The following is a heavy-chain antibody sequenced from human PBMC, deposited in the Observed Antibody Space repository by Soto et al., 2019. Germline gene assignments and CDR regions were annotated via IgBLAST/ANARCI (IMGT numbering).Heavy chain of an antibody. CDR3: ARDGLGYYYDSSVHGWFDP. Sequence: HPGGSLRLSCAASGFTFSSYAMHWVRQAPGKGLEWVAVISYDGSNKYYADSVKGRFTISRDNSKNTLYLQMNSLRAEDTAVYYCARDGLGYYYDSSVHGWFDPWGQGTLVTVSS. CDR2: ISYDGSNK. CDR1: GFTFSSYA. D-gene: IGHD3-22*01. V-gene: IGHV3-30-3*01. J-gene: IGHJ5*02.